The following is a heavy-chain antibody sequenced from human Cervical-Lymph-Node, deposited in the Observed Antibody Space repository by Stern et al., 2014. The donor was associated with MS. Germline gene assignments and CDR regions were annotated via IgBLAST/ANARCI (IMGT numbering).Heavy chain of an antibody. J-gene: IGHJ2*01. V-gene: IGHV4-4*02. CDR1: GGSVSSTNW. D-gene: IGHD2/OR15-2a*01. CDR2: IYHSGAS. Sequence: QVQLQESGPGLVKPSGTLSLTCAVSGGSVSSTNWWSWVRQSPGKGLEWIGNIYHSGASNYRPSLRGRVSISLANSQTHLSLHLTSVTAADTAVYYCARERQQYCNSEGCSYWYFDLWGRGTLVTVSS. CDR3: ARERQQYCNSEGCSYWYFDL.